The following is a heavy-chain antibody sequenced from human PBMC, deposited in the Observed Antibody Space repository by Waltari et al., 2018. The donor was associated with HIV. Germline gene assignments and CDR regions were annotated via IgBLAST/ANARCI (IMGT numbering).Heavy chain of an antibody. Sequence: QVQLVQSGAEVKKPGASVKVSCKASGYTFTGYYMHWVRQAPGQGREWMERINAIGGGRTRARKWQGRVTRARDTSISTAYLELSRLRSDDTAVYYCARAYYDSSGYSQRLFDILGQGTMVTVSS. D-gene: IGHD3-22*01. J-gene: IGHJ3*02. CDR3: ARAYYDSSGYSQRLFDI. CDR1: GYTFTGYY. CDR2: INAIGGGR. V-gene: IGHV1-2*06.